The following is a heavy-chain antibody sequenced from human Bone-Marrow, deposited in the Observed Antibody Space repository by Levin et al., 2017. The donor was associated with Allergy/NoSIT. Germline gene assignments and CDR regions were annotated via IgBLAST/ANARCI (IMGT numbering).Heavy chain of an antibody. J-gene: IGHJ4*02. CDR1: GFTFTTYW. V-gene: IGHV3-7*03. Sequence: GESLKISCATSGFTFTTYWMSWLRLTPGKGLEWVANIKQDGSEKKYVDSVRGRFTISRDNVRNSVHLQMNSLRVEDTAVYYCATDGCGTTSCPYRFASWGQGTLVSVSS. CDR2: IKQDGSEK. D-gene: IGHD1-1*01. CDR3: ATDGCGTTSCPYRFAS.